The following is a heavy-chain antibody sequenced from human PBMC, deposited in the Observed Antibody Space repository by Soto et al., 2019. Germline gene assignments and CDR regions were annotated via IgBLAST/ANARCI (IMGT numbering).Heavy chain of an antibody. J-gene: IGHJ6*02. CDR1: GYTFTAYY. CDR2: INPKFGDT. V-gene: IGHV1-2*02. CDR3: ARNMDYYYGRGSGNGHGV. D-gene: IGHD3-10*02. Sequence: QVQLVQSGAEVKEPGDSVRVSCEASGYTFTAYYIHWVRRAPGQGLEWMAWINPKFGDTTYAQDFQGRVSMTRDMSISTVYMELSRLTSDDTAIYYCARNMDYYYGRGSGNGHGVWGQGTTVTVFS.